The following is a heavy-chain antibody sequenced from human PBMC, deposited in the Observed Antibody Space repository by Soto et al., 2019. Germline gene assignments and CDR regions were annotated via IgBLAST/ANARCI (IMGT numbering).Heavy chain of an antibody. J-gene: IGHJ6*03. CDR3: AKDEAPTPYLLLWFLYYMDV. Sequence: GGSLRLSCAASGFTFSSYGMHWVRQAPGKGLEWVAVISYDGSNKYYADSVKGRFTISRDNSKNTLYLQMNSLRAEDTAVYYCAKDEAPTPYLLLWFLYYMDVWGKGTTVTVSS. CDR1: GFTFSSYG. D-gene: IGHD3-10*01. V-gene: IGHV3-30*18. CDR2: ISYDGSNK.